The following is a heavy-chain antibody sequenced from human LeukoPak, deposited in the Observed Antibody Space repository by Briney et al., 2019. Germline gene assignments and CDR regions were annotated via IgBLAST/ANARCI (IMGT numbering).Heavy chain of an antibody. CDR3: AKAGATQMDV. J-gene: IGHJ6*02. V-gene: IGHV3-23*01. CDR1: GFTFSNYA. Sequence: GGSLRLSCAASGFTFSNYAMSWVRQAPGKGLEWVSAVSGSGSSTYFADSVKGRFTISRDNSKNTLYLQMNSLRAEDTAVYYCAKAGATQMDVWGQGTTVTVSS. CDR2: VSGSGSST.